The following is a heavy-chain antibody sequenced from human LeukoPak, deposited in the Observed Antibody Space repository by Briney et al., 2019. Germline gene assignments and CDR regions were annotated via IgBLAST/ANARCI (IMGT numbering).Heavy chain of an antibody. CDR1: GYTFTSYA. J-gene: IGHJ6*03. D-gene: IGHD3-9*01. CDR2: ISAYNGNT. CDR3: ARRFDILTGRRTGFGYYYHYYMDV. Sequence: ASVKVSCKASGYTFTSYAMNWVRQAPGQGLEWMGWISAYNGNTNYAQKLQGRVTMTTDTSTSTAYMELRSLRSDDTAVYYCARRFDILTGRRTGFGYYYHYYMDVWGKGTTVTISS. V-gene: IGHV1-18*01.